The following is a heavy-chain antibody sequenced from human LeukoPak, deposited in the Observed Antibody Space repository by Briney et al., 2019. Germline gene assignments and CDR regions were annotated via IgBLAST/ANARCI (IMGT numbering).Heavy chain of an antibody. CDR3: ARGAGYCSSTSCPSHYYYMDV. Sequence: GGSLRLSCAGSGFIFRNYGMHWVRQAPGQGLEWVAVISDGGTHLYYADSVKGRFTISRDNSESTMYLQMNSLRVEDTAVYYCARGAGYCSSTSCPSHYYYMDVWGKGTTVTVSS. D-gene: IGHD2-2*03. CDR2: ISDGGTHL. J-gene: IGHJ6*03. CDR1: GFIFRNYG. V-gene: IGHV3-30*03.